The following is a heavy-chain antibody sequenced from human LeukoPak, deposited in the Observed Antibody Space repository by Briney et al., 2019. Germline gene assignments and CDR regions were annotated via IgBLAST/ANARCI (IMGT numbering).Heavy chain of an antibody. CDR2: IYYSGST. CDR1: GGSISSSSYY. J-gene: IGHJ4*02. CDR3: ARAFGAAAEVFDY. D-gene: IGHD6-13*01. Sequence: SETLSLTCTVSGGSISSSSYYWGWIRQPPGKGLEWIGSIYYSGSTYYNPSLKSRVTISVDTSKNQFSLKLSSVTAADTAVYYCARAFGAAAEVFDYWGQGTLVTVSS. V-gene: IGHV4-39*07.